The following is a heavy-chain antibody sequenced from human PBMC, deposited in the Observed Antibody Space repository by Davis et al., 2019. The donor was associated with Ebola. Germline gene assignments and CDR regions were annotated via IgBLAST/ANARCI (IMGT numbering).Heavy chain of an antibody. CDR2: IDPSDSYT. CDR3: ALSNTAMVGDFDY. J-gene: IGHJ4*02. Sequence: KVSCKASGYSFTSYWISWVRQMPGKGLEWMGRIDPSDSYTNYSPSFQGHVTISADKSISTAYLQWSSLKASDTAMYYCALSNTAMVGDFDYWGQGTLVTVSS. V-gene: IGHV5-10-1*01. D-gene: IGHD5-18*01. CDR1: GYSFTSYW.